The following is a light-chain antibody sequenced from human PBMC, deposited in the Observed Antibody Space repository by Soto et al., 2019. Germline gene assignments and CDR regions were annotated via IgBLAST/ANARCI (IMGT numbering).Light chain of an antibody. CDR1: SSDVGAYKY. CDR3: SSYAGSNNWV. V-gene: IGLV2-8*01. CDR2: EVS. J-gene: IGLJ3*02. Sequence: QSALTQPPSASGSPGQSVTISCTGTSSDVGAYKYVSWYQQHPGKAPKLMIYEVSKRPSGVPDRFSGSKSGNTASLTVSVLQAEDEADYYCSSYAGSNNWVFGGGTKLTVL.